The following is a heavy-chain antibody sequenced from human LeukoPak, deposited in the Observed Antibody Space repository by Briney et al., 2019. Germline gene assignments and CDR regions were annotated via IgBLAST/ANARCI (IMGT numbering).Heavy chain of an antibody. CDR3: ARADLSDSSGYYPLHFDY. Sequence: GGSLRLSCAASGFTVSSNYMSWVRQAPGKGLEWVSVIYSGGSTYYADSVKGRFTISRDNSKNTLYLQMNSLRAEDTAVYYCARADLSDSSGYYPLHFDYWGQGTLVTVSS. CDR1: GFTVSSNY. V-gene: IGHV3-53*01. D-gene: IGHD3-22*01. J-gene: IGHJ4*02. CDR2: IYSGGST.